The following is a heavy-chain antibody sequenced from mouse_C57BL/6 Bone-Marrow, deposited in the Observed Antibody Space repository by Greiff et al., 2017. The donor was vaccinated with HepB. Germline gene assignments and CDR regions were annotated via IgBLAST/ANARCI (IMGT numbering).Heavy chain of an antibody. J-gene: IGHJ4*01. D-gene: IGHD1-1*01. CDR3: ARGGDYYGSSRMDY. Sequence: VQLQQSGAELVKPGASVKISCKASGYAFSSYWMNWVKQRPGKGLEWIGQIYPGDGDTNYNGKFKGKATLTADKSSSTAYMQLSSLTSEDSAVYFCARGGDYYGSSRMDYWGQGTSVTVSS. CDR1: GYAFSSYW. V-gene: IGHV1-80*01. CDR2: IYPGDGDT.